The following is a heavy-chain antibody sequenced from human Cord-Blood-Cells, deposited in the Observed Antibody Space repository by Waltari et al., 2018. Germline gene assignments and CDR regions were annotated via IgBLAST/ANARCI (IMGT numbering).Heavy chain of an antibody. V-gene: IGHV3-30*18. CDR3: AKNVPPYSSSYYYYGMDV. D-gene: IGHD6-6*01. CDR1: GFTFSSYG. J-gene: IGHJ6*02. CDR2: IPYDGSNK. Sequence: QVQLVESGGGVVQPGRSLRLSCAASGFTFSSYGMNWVRQAPGKGLEWVAVIPYDGSNKYYADSVKGRFTISRDNSKNTLYLQMNSLRAEDTAVYYCAKNVPPYSSSYYYYGMDVWGQGTTVTVSS.